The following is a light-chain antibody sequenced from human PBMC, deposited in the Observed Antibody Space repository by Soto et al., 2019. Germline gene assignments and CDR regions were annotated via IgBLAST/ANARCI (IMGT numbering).Light chain of an antibody. V-gene: IGLV2-8*01. Sequence: QSVLTQPPSASGSPGQSVTISCTGTSSDLGDYDYVSWNQQHPGKAPKLMIYEVNKRPSGVPDRFSGSKSGNTASLTVTGLQAEDEADYYCSSYAGSNNLIFGGGTKVTVL. CDR1: SSDLGDYDY. CDR2: EVN. J-gene: IGLJ2*01. CDR3: SSYAGSNNLI.